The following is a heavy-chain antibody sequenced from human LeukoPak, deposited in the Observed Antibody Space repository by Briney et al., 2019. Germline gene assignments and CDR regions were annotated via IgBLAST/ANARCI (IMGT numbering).Heavy chain of an antibody. CDR1: GGSINSYY. Sequence: SETLSLTCTVSGGSINSYYWSWLRQPPGKGLEWIGYIYTSGSTNYNPSLKSRVTISVDTSKNQFSLKLSSVTAADTAVYYCARHSQHSSSLYYFDYWGQGTLVTVSS. CDR3: ARHSQHSSSLYYFDY. V-gene: IGHV4-4*09. D-gene: IGHD6-6*01. CDR2: IYTSGST. J-gene: IGHJ4*02.